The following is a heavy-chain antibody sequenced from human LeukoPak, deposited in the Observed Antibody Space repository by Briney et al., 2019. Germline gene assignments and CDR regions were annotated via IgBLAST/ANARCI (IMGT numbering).Heavy chain of an antibody. Sequence: GASVKVSCKASGYTFTSYTISWVRQAPGQGLEWMGWISAYNGNTKYAQNLQGRVTMTTDTSTSTAYMELRSLRSDDTAVYYCARDKIGSGWYVHDYWGQGTLVTVSS. V-gene: IGHV1-18*04. CDR3: ARDKIGSGWYVHDY. J-gene: IGHJ4*02. D-gene: IGHD6-19*01. CDR1: GYTFTSYT. CDR2: ISAYNGNT.